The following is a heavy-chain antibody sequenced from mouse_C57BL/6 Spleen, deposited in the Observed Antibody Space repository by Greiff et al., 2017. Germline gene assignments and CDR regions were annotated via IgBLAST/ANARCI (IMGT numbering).Heavy chain of an antibody. J-gene: IGHJ2*01. CDR3: ARDEYDYDGLYFDY. D-gene: IGHD2-4*01. V-gene: IGHV1-64*01. CDR1: GYTFTSYW. Sequence: QVQLQQPGAELVKPGASVKLSCKASGYTFTSYWMHWVKQRPGQGLEWIGMIHPNSGSTNYNEKFKSKATLTVDKSSSTAYMQLSSLTSEDSAVYYCARDEYDYDGLYFDYWGQGTTLTVSS. CDR2: IHPNSGST.